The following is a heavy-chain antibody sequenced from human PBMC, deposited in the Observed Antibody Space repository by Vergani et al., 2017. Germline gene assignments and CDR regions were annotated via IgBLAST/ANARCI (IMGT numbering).Heavy chain of an antibody. CDR1: GFPFDDYA. CDR3: VKDIAASGNYWYFVL. D-gene: IGHD6-13*01. Sequence: EVQLVESGGGLVQPGRSLRLSCAASGFPFDDYAMHWVRQAPGKGLEWVSGINWNSDSIAYADSVKGRFTISRDNAKNSLYLQMNSLRAEDTALYYCVKDIAASGNYWYFVLWGRGTLVTVSS. CDR2: INWNSDSI. J-gene: IGHJ2*01. V-gene: IGHV3-9*01.